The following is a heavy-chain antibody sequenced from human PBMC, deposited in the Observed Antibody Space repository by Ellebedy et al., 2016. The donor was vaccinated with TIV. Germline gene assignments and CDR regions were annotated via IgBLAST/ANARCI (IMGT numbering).Heavy chain of an antibody. CDR2: IIPILGIA. D-gene: IGHD3-22*01. CDR1: GGTFSSYA. V-gene: IGHV1-69*04. J-gene: IGHJ5*02. Sequence: ASVKVSCKASGGTFSSYAITWVRQAPGQGLEWMGRIIPILGIANYAQKFQGRVTITADKSTSIAYMELSSLRSEDTAMYYCARDEVHSDSSGASNWFDPWGQGTLVTVSS. CDR3: ARDEVHSDSSGASNWFDP.